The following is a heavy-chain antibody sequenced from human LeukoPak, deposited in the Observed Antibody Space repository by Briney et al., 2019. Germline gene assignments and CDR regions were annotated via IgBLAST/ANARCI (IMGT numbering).Heavy chain of an antibody. D-gene: IGHD5/OR15-5a*01. CDR1: VVPGASISTSY. Sequence: SETLSLTCTVPVVPGASISTSYWSWIRQPAGKGLEWIGRIYVSGTTNFNPSLKSRITMSVDTSKNQSSLKLRSVTAADTAVYYCARDLYDWGYFDYWGQGVLVTVSS. CDR2: IYVSGTT. J-gene: IGHJ4*03. V-gene: IGHV4-4*07. CDR3: ARDLYDWGYFDY.